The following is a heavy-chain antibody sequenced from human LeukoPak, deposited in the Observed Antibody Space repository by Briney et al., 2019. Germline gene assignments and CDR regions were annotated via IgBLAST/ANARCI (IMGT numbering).Heavy chain of an antibody. Sequence: ASVKVSCKASGYTFTGYYIHWVRQAPGQGLEWMGWINPNSGDTNYSQNFQGRVAMTWDTSINTAYMELSSLRSDDTAVYYCARVTFLVGNTHFEYWGQGTLVTVSS. CDR2: INPNSGDT. V-gene: IGHV1-2*02. D-gene: IGHD2-8*02. CDR1: GYTFTGYY. CDR3: ARVTFLVGNTHFEY. J-gene: IGHJ4*02.